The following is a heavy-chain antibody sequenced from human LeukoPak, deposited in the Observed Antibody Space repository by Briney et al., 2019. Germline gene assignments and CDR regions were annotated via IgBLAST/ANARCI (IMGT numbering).Heavy chain of an antibody. Sequence: GGSLRLSCAASGFNFASNWMHWVRQTPGKGLVWVSRINSGGSGTSYADSVESRFTISRDNAKNTLYLQMNSLRAEDTAVYFCARGGGLDVWGQGATVTVSS. V-gene: IGHV3-74*01. CDR1: GFNFASNW. J-gene: IGHJ6*02. CDR2: INSGGSGT. D-gene: IGHD3-16*01. CDR3: ARGGGLDV.